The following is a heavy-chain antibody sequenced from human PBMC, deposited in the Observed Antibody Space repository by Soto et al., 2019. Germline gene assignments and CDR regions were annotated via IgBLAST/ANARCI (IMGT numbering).Heavy chain of an antibody. D-gene: IGHD6-19*01. CDR2: VSHDGTNT. CDR1: GFTFSDYA. J-gene: IGHJ4*02. CDR3: AKGGRKWLVISAFNY. V-gene: IGHV3-30*18. Sequence: VQLVESGGGVVQPGRSLRLSCAASGFTFSDYAMHWVRQAPGKGLAWVAVVSHDGTNTHYADPVKGRFTISRDSSQDTVSLAMTSLIAEDTAVYYCAKGGRKWLVISAFNYWGQGVLVTVYS.